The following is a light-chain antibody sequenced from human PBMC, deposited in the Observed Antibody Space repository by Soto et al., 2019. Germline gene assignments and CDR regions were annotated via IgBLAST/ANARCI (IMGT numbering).Light chain of an antibody. CDR2: DAS. Sequence: EIVLTQSPETLSLSPGLRATLSCRASQSISNHLAWYQQKPGQAPRLLISDASKRATGIPARFSGSGSGTDFTLTISSLEPEDFAIYYCHQRNDWPLTFGGGTKV. CDR3: HQRNDWPLT. CDR1: QSISNH. J-gene: IGKJ4*01. V-gene: IGKV3-11*01.